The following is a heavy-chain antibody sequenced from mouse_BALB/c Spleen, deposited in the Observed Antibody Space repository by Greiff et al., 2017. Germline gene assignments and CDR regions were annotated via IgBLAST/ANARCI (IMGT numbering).Heavy chain of an antibody. V-gene: IGHV6-6*02. CDR1: GFTFSNYW. Sequence: EVKLVESGGGLVQPGGSMKLSCVASGFTFSNYWMNWVRQSPEKGLEWVAEIRLKSNNYATHYAESVKGRFTISRDDSKSSVYLQMNNLRAEDTGIYYCTRGGSSYEALDWWGQGTTLTVSS. J-gene: IGHJ2*01. D-gene: IGHD1-1*01. CDR3: TRGGSSYEALDW. CDR2: IRLKSNNYAT.